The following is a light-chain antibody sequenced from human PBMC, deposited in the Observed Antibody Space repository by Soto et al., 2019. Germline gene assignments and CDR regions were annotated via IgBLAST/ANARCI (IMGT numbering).Light chain of an antibody. CDR2: SAT. CDR1: QDIKND. CDR3: LQDYSYPRP. V-gene: IGKV1-6*01. J-gene: IGKJ1*01. Sequence: AIQMTQSPFSLSASVGDRVTVTFRASQDIKNDLGWYQQKPARAPKLLIYSATSLESGVPSRFSGSGSGTYFTLTISGLQPEDVATYFCLQDYSYPRPFGQGTKVEIK.